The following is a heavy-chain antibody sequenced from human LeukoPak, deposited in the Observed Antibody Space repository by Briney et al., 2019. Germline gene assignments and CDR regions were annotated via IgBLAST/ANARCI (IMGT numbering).Heavy chain of an antibody. J-gene: IGHJ6*04. CDR3: ARDTRYSGYCSSTSCLSGGMDV. D-gene: IGHD2-2*01. Sequence: ASVKVSCKASGYTFTGYYMHWVRQAPGQGLEWMGWINPDSGGTNYAQKFQGWVTKTRDTSISTAYMELSRLRSDDTAVYYCARDTRYSGYCSSTSCLSGGMDVWGKGTTVTVSS. CDR2: INPDSGGT. V-gene: IGHV1-2*04. CDR1: GYTFTGYY.